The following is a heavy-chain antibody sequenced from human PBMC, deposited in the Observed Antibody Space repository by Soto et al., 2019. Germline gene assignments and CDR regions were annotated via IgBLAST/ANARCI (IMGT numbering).Heavy chain of an antibody. CDR1: GSTFSSSA. CDR2: ISFDGNDK. J-gene: IGHJ4*02. CDR3: AGSASTRTVWGNFFDY. Sequence: QVQLVESGGGVVQPGRSLRLSCAASGSTFSSSAIHWVRQAPGKGLEWVALISFDGNDKYYADSVKGRFSISRDKSENTLYLQMSSLRPEDTAVYYCAGSASTRTVWGNFFDYWGQGTLVTVSS. V-gene: IGHV3-30-3*01. D-gene: IGHD7-27*01.